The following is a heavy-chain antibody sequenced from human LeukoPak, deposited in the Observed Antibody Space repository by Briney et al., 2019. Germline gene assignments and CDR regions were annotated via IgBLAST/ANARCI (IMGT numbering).Heavy chain of an antibody. V-gene: IGHV3-30-3*01. J-gene: IGHJ3*02. CDR3: ASRYGDYPSGAFDI. D-gene: IGHD4-17*01. CDR1: GFTFSSYA. Sequence: PGRSLRLSCAASGFTFSSYAMHWVRQAPGKGLEWVAVLSYDGSNKYYADSVKGRFTISRDNSKNTLYLQMNSLRAEDTAVYYCASRYGDYPSGAFDIWGQGTMVTVSS. CDR2: LSYDGSNK.